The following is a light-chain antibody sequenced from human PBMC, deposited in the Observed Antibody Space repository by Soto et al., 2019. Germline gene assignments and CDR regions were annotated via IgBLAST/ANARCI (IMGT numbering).Light chain of an antibody. Sequence: QSVLTQPHSVSGDPGQRVTISCTGSSSNIGAGYDVHWYQQLPGTAPKLLIYRDTNRPSGVPDRFSGSKSGTSASLAITGLQADDEADYYRQSYDSSLSGVVFGGGTKLTVL. CDR3: QSYDSSLSGVV. CDR2: RDT. CDR1: SSNIGAGYD. V-gene: IGLV1-40*01. J-gene: IGLJ2*01.